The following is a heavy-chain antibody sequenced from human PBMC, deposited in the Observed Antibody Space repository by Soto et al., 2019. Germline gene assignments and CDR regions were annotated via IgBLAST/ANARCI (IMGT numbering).Heavy chain of an antibody. V-gene: IGHV4-34*01. CDR2: INHSGST. Sequence: PSETLSLTCAVYGESFSGYYWSWIRQPPGKGLEWIGEINHSGSTNYNPSLKSRVTISVDTSKNQFSLKLSSVTAADTAVYYCASGLLIDYWGQGTLVTVSS. J-gene: IGHJ4*02. CDR3: ASGLLIDY. D-gene: IGHD2-15*01. CDR1: GESFSGYY.